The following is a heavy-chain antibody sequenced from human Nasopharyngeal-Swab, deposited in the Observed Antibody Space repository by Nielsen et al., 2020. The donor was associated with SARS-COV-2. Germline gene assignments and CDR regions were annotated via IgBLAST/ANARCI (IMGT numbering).Heavy chain of an antibody. Sequence: GESLKISCTASGFTFSAYWMYWVRQAPGKGLVWVSRINSDGSNTAYADSVKGRFSISRDNAKNSLYLQMNSLRAEDTAVYYCARDRNGFIYYYYGMDVWGQGTTVTVSS. CDR2: INSDGSNT. J-gene: IGHJ6*02. V-gene: IGHV3-74*01. CDR1: GFTFSAYW. D-gene: IGHD3-3*01. CDR3: ARDRNGFIYYYYGMDV.